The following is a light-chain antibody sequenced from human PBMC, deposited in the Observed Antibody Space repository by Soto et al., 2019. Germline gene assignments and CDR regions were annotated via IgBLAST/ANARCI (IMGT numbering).Light chain of an antibody. CDR1: SSDVGGYNY. V-gene: IGLV2-8*01. CDR3: SSYAGSNNLG. CDR2: EVS. J-gene: IGLJ3*02. Sequence: QSALTQPPSASGSPGQSVTISCTGTSSDVGGYNYVSWYQQHPRKAPKLMIYEVSKRPSGVPDRFSGSKSGNTASLTVSGLQAEDEADYYCSSYAGSNNLGFGGGTKLTVL.